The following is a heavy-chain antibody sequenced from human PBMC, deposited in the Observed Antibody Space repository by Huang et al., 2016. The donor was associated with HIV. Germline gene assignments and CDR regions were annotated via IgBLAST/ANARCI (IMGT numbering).Heavy chain of an antibody. CDR3: AKEVELWYSEGYFDY. D-gene: IGHD1-26*01. Sequence: QAPGKGLEWVAGISYDGSNKYYADSVKGRFTISRDNSKNTLYLQMNSLRAEDTAVYYCAKEVELWYSEGYFDYWGQGTLVTVSS. J-gene: IGHJ4*02. CDR2: ISYDGSNK. V-gene: IGHV3-30*18.